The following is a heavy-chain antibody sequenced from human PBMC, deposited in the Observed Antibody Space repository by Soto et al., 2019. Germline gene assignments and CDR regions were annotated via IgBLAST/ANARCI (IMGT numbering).Heavy chain of an antibody. CDR1: GFTFSSYA. Sequence: PSLSCAASGFTFSSYAMHWVRQAPGKGLEWVAVISYDGSNKYYADSVKGRFTISRDNSKNTLYLQMNSLRAEDTAVYYCAREWSAAGTSLDYWGQGTLVTVSS. J-gene: IGHJ4*02. D-gene: IGHD6-13*01. CDR3: AREWSAAGTSLDY. CDR2: ISYDGSNK. V-gene: IGHV3-30-3*01.